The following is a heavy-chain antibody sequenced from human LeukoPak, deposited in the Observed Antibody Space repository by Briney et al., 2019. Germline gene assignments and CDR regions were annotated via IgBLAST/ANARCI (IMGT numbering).Heavy chain of an antibody. CDR2: ISKDGNKK. V-gene: IGHV3-30*04. Sequence: GGSLRLSCTASGFAFNNFLIHWVRQPPGEGLEWVALISKDGNKKYYADSVKGRFTISRDNSKNTLYLQMNSLRAEDTAVYYCTRGVEMARSTFEYWGQGTLVTVSS. D-gene: IGHD5-24*01. J-gene: IGHJ4*02. CDR3: TRGVEMARSTFEY. CDR1: GFAFNNFL.